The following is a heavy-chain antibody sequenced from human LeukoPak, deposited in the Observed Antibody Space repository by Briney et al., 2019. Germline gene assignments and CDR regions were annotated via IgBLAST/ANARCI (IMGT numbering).Heavy chain of an antibody. J-gene: IGHJ6*03. Sequence: GGSLRLSCAAPGFTFRSYWMHWVRQAPGKGLVWFSRINTEGTSTTYADFVKGRFTISRDNAKNTLYLQMNSLRAEDTAVYYCARDYDRYYMDVWGKGTTVTVSS. D-gene: IGHD3-3*01. CDR1: GFTFRSYW. CDR2: INTEGTST. CDR3: ARDYDRYYMDV. V-gene: IGHV3-74*01.